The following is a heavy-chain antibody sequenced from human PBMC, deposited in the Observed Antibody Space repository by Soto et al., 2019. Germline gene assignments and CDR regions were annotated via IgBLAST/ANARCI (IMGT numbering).Heavy chain of an antibody. CDR3: ARDGGRSSGWHYPIDY. D-gene: IGHD6-19*01. J-gene: IGHJ4*02. Sequence: QVQLVESGGGVVQPGRSLRLSCAASGFTFSSYGMHWVRQAPGKGLEWVAVIWYDGSNKYYADSVKGRFTISRDNSKNTLYLQINSLRAEDTAVYYCARDGGRSSGWHYPIDYWGQGTLVTVSS. CDR2: IWYDGSNK. V-gene: IGHV3-33*01. CDR1: GFTFSSYG.